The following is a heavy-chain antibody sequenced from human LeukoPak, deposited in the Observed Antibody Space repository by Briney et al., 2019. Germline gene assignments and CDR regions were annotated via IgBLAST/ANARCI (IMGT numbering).Heavy chain of an antibody. J-gene: IGHJ4*02. CDR1: EFSLSTSGVG. D-gene: IGHD3-10*01. V-gene: IGHV2-5*02. CDR2: IYWDDDK. CDR3: AHTRLWFGELHFDY. Sequence: SGPTLVKPTQTLTLTCTFSEFSLSTSGVGVGWICQPPGKALEWLALIYWDDDKRYSPSLKSRLTITKDTSKNQVVLTMTNMDPVDTATYYCAHTRLWFGELHFDYWGQGTLVTVSS.